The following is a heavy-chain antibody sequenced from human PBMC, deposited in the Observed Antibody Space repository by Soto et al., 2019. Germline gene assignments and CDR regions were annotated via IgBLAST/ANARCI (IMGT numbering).Heavy chain of an antibody. Sequence: QVQLVESGGGVVQPGRSLRLSCAASGFTFSSYAMHWVRQAPGKGLEWVAVISYDGSNKYYADSVKGRFTISRDNSKNKLYLQMNSLRAEDTAVYYCARDKTIRGSWFSNYYYYGMDVWGQGTTVTVSS. CDR1: GFTFSSYA. V-gene: IGHV3-30-3*01. CDR3: ARDKTIRGSWFSNYYYYGMDV. CDR2: ISYDGSNK. J-gene: IGHJ6*02. D-gene: IGHD6-13*01.